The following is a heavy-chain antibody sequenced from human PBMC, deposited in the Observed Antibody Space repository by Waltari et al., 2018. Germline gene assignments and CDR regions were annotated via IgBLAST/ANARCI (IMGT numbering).Heavy chain of an antibody. CDR3: ARAYSSGWLGLDY. J-gene: IGHJ4*02. CDR2: ISRSRSYR. V-gene: IGHV3-21*01. D-gene: IGHD6-19*01. Sequence: ARGKGLEWVSSISRSRSYRYYADSVKGRFTISGDNAKNSLYLQMNSLRAEDTAVYYCARAYSSGWLGLDYWGQGTLVTVSS.